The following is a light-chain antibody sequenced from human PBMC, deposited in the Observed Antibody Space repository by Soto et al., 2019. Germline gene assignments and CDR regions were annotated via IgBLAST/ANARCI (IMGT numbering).Light chain of an antibody. J-gene: IGLJ3*02. V-gene: IGLV2-14*03. Sequence: QSALTQPASVSGSPGQSITISCTGTNSDIGGTNSVSWHQQHPGKAPKLLTYDVTKRPSGISSRFSGSKSGNTASLTISGLQAEDEADYYCGSYTVSGNFVFGGGTQLTVL. CDR1: NSDIGGTNS. CDR2: DVT. CDR3: GSYTVSGNFV.